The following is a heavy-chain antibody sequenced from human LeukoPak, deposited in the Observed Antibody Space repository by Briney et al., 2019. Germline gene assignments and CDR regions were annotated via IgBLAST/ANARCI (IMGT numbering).Heavy chain of an antibody. J-gene: IGHJ4*02. CDR3: AGGSSGLFDY. V-gene: IGHV4-34*01. CDR1: GGSFSGYY. Sequence: SETLSLTCAVYGGSFSGYYWSWIRQPPGKGLEWIGEINHSGSTNYNPSLKSRVTISVDTSKNQFSLKLSSVTAADTAVYYCAGGSSGLFDYWGQGTLVTVSS. D-gene: IGHD3-22*01. CDR2: INHSGST.